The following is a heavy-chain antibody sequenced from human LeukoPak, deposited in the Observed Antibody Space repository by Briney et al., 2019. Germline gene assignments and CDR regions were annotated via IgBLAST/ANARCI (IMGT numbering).Heavy chain of an antibody. J-gene: IGHJ4*02. V-gene: IGHV1-18*01. CDR1: GYRFTNYG. CDR3: ARDGAPEMATIKSGSDY. D-gene: IGHD5-24*01. Sequence: ASVKVSCKAAGYRFTNYGFSWVRQAPGQGLEWIGWSSAYSGDTNYAQNLHGRGTMITETSASTAYRELRSLRSDVTAVYYCARDGAPEMATIKSGSDYWGQGTLVTVSS. CDR2: SSAYSGDT.